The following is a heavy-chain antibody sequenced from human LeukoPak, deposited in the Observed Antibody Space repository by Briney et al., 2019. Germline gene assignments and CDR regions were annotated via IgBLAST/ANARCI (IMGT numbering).Heavy chain of an antibody. CDR2: ISSSSSTI. CDR3: ARVLHKRNYDSSDYYGS. CDR1: GFTFSSYE. Sequence: PGGSLRLSCAASGFTFSSYEMNWVRQAPGRGLEWISYISSSSSTIYYADSVKGRFTISRDNAKNSLYLQLNSLRAEDTAVYYCARVLHKRNYDSSDYYGSWGQGTLVTVSS. D-gene: IGHD3-22*01. V-gene: IGHV3-48*01. J-gene: IGHJ5*02.